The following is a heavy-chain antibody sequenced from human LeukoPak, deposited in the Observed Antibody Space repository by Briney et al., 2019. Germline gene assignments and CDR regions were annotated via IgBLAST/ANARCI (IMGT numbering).Heavy chain of an antibody. V-gene: IGHV3-23*01. Sequence: PGGSLRLSCVASGFTFSSYAMTWVRQAPGKGLEWVSTINDSNDNTYSADSVKGRFTISRDKSKNTLYLQMNNLRAEDTAVYYCAKGTYDSTPFDYWGQGTLVTVSS. CDR2: INDSNDNT. J-gene: IGHJ4*02. D-gene: IGHD3-16*01. CDR1: GFTFSSYA. CDR3: AKGTYDSTPFDY.